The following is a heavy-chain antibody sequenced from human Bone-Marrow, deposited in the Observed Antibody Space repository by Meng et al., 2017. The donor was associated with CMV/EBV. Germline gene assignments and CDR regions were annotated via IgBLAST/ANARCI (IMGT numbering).Heavy chain of an antibody. J-gene: IGHJ6*02. CDR2: ISPNSGGT. CDR1: GYTFTGYY. CDR3: ARVLRGYYGMDV. D-gene: IGHD3-10*01. Sequence: ASVKVSCKASGYTFTGYYMHWVRQAPGQGLEWMGWISPNSGGTNYAQKFEGRVTMTRDTSISTTYMELRRLRSDDTAVYYCARVLRGYYGMDVWGQGTTVTVSS. V-gene: IGHV1-2*02.